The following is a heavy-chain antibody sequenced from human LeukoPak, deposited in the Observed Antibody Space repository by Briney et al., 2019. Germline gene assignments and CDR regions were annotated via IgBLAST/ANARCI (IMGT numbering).Heavy chain of an antibody. J-gene: IGHJ4*02. Sequence: PGGYLSLFCAASGLTFSSYAMSWVRQAPGKGLEWVSAISGSGGSTYYADSVKGRFTISRDNSKNTLYLQMNSLRAEDTAVYYCAKDVLLWFGELKRGPSDYWGQGTLVTVSS. CDR3: AKDVLLWFGELKRGPSDY. D-gene: IGHD3-10*01. V-gene: IGHV3-23*01. CDR1: GLTFSSYA. CDR2: ISGSGGST.